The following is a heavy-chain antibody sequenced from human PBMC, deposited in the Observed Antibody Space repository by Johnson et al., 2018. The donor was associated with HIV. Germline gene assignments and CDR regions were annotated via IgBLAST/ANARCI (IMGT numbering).Heavy chain of an antibody. CDR3: ARKQWLEIPSDAFDV. Sequence: VQLVESGGGVVRPGGSLRLSCAGSGYIFRNYWMHWVRQAPGKGLVWVARIYSDGSDTAYADSVKGRFTISRDNAKKTLYLQMNSLRAEDTALYYCARKQWLEIPSDAFDVWGQGTMVTVSS. V-gene: IGHV3-74*03. CDR2: IYSDGSDT. CDR1: GYIFRNYW. J-gene: IGHJ3*01. D-gene: IGHD6-19*01.